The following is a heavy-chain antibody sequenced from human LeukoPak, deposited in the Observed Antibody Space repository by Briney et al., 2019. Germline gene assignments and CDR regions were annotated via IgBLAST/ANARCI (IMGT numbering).Heavy chain of an antibody. J-gene: IGHJ6*03. Sequence: SETLSLTCAVYGGSFSGYYWSWIRQPPGKGLELIGEINHSGSTNYHPSLKSRVTISVDTSKNQFSLKLSSVTAADTAVYYCARGLPPVPYSSWYYYNIRGYMDVWGKGTTVTVSS. D-gene: IGHD6-13*01. CDR3: ARGLPPVPYSSWYYYNIRGYMDV. CDR2: INHSGST. V-gene: IGHV4-34*01. CDR1: GGSFSGYY.